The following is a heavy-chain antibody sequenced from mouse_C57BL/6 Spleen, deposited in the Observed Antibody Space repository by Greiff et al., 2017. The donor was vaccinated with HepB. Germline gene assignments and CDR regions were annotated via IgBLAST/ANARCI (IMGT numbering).Heavy chain of an antibody. CDR3: VRGPYYYGSSSNWYAMDY. Sequence: EVKLMESGGGLVQPKGSLKLSCAASGFTFNTYAMHWVRQAPGKGLEWVARIRSKSSNYATYYADSVKDRFTISRDDSQSMLYLQMNNLKTEDTAMYYCVRGPYYYGSSSNWYAMDYWGQGTSVTVSS. D-gene: IGHD1-1*01. CDR2: IRSKSSNYAT. CDR1: GFTFNTYA. J-gene: IGHJ4*01. V-gene: IGHV10-3*01.